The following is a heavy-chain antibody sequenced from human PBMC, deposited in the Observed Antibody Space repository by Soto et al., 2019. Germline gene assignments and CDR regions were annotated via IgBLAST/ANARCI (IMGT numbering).Heavy chain of an antibody. V-gene: IGHV1-69*02. CDR3: ARVVAPEFFDP. CDR1: GGAFSSNT. J-gene: IGHJ5*02. Sequence: SLTATCTDSGGAFSSNTRSWVRPAPAQGLEWMGRIIPILGIANYEQKFQGRVTITADKSTSTAYMELSSLRSEDTAVYYCARVVAPEFFDPWGQGTLVTVSS. D-gene: IGHD2-15*01. CDR2: IIPILGIA.